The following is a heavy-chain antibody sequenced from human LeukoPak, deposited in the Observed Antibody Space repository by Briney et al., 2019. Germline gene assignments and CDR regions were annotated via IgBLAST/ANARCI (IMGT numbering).Heavy chain of an antibody. CDR2: IYYSEST. D-gene: IGHD3-10*01. Sequence: SETLSLTCTVSGGSISSYYWSWIRQPPGKGLEWIGYIYYSESTNYNPSLKSRVTISVDTSKNQFSLKLSSVTAADTAVYYCARVRGSGSYSDYWGQGTLVTVSS. V-gene: IGHV4-59*01. CDR1: GGSISSYY. CDR3: ARVRGSGSYSDY. J-gene: IGHJ4*02.